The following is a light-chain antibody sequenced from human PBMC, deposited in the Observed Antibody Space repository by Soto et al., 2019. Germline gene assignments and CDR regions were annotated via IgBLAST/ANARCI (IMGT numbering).Light chain of an antibody. CDR2: GAS. Sequence: ETVLTQSPGTLSLSPGERVTLSCRTSQSVCSRCFAWYQQKPGQSPRHLIYGASTRATGIPDRFSGSGSGTDFTLTISRLEPEDFAVYYCQHYGTTPWTFGQGTKVAIK. CDR1: QSVCSRC. J-gene: IGKJ1*01. CDR3: QHYGTTPWT. V-gene: IGKV3-20*01.